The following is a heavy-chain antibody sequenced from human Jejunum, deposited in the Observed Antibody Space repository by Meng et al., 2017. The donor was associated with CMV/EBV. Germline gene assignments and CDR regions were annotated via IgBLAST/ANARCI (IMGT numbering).Heavy chain of an antibody. CDR3: AKGGSGSYDWFDP. CDR2: IWGDGSEK. CDR1: GFTFSSYS. Sequence: SGFTFSSYSIHWVRQAPGKGLEWVAVIWGDGSEKYYSDSVKGRFTISRDNPKNTLYLQMNSLRPEDTAVYFCAKGGSGSYDWFDPWGQGTLVTVSS. V-gene: IGHV3-33*03. D-gene: IGHD1-26*01. J-gene: IGHJ5*02.